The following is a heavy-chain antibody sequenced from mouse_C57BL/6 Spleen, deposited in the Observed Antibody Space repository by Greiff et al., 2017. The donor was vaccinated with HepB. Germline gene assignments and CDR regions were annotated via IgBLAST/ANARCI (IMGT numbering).Heavy chain of an antibody. V-gene: IGHV1-69*01. Sequence: VQLQQPGAELVMPGASVKLSCKASGYTFTSYWLHWVKQRPGQGLEWIGEIDPSDSYTNYNQKFKGKSTLTVDKSSSTAYMQLSSLTSEDSAVYYSARWYFDVWGTGTTVTVSS. CDR3: ARWYFDV. CDR2: IDPSDSYT. J-gene: IGHJ1*03. CDR1: GYTFTSYW.